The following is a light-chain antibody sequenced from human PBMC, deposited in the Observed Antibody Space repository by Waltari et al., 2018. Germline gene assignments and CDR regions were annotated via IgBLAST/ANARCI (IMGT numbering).Light chain of an antibody. V-gene: IGLV2-14*01. J-gene: IGLJ1*01. Sequence: QSALTQPASVSGSPGQSITISCTGSSSDVGGYNYVSCYQQYPGKVPKIMIYEVNNRPAGVSGRFTRSRSGNTASLTISGLQADDEADYYCTSFTSRHLYVFGTGTAVTVL. CDR1: SSDVGGYNY. CDR2: EVN. CDR3: TSFTSRHLYV.